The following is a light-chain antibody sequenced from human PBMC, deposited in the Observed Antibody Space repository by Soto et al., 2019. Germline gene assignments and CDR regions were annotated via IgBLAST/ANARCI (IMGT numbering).Light chain of an antibody. CDR3: SSYTSSSTLNYV. Sequence: QSVLTQRASVSGSPGQSITISCTGTSSDIGNYNYVSWYQQHPGKAPKLMIYEVSNRPSGVSNRFSGSKSGNTASLTISGLQAEDEADYYCSSYTSSSTLNYVFGTGTKVTVL. J-gene: IGLJ1*01. V-gene: IGLV2-14*01. CDR2: EVS. CDR1: SSDIGNYNY.